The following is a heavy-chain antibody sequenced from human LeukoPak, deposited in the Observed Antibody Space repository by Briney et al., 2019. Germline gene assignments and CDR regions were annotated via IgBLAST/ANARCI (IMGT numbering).Heavy chain of an antibody. Sequence: SETLFLTCTVSGGSISSSSYYWGWIRQPPGKGLEWIGSIYYSGSTYYNPSLKSRVTISVDTSKNQFSLKLSSVTAADTAVYYCAREQSQNNNERGLAVDYWGQGTLVTVSS. J-gene: IGHJ4*02. CDR3: AREQSQNNNERGLAVDY. D-gene: IGHD1/OR15-1a*01. CDR1: GGSISSSSYY. V-gene: IGHV4-39*07. CDR2: IYYSGST.